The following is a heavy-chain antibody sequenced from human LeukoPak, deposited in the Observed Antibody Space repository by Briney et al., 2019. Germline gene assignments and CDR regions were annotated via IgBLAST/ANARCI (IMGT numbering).Heavy chain of an antibody. CDR1: GFTFSSYE. D-gene: IGHD2-8*01. V-gene: IGHV3-30*02. Sequence: GGSLRLSCAASGFTFSSYEMNWVRQAPGKGLEWVAFIRYDGSNKYYADSVKGRFTISRDNSKNTLYLQMNSLRAEDTAVYFCAKVGLKMVLYYYMDVWGKGTTVTISS. CDR2: IRYDGSNK. J-gene: IGHJ6*03. CDR3: AKVGLKMVLYYYMDV.